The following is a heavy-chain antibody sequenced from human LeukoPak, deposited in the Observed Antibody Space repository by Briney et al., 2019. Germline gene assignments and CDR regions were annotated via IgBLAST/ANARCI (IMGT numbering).Heavy chain of an antibody. J-gene: IGHJ6*03. Sequence: GGSLRLSCAASGFTFSSYSMNWVRQAPGKGLEWVSYISSSSSTIYYADSVKGRFTISRDNAKNSLYLQMNSLRAEDTAVYYCARGGKKGPGGSCSSTSCSIPYYYYMDVWGKGTTVTVSS. D-gene: IGHD2-2*01. CDR3: ARGGKKGPGGSCSSTSCSIPYYYYMDV. CDR2: ISSSSSTI. V-gene: IGHV3-48*04. CDR1: GFTFSSYS.